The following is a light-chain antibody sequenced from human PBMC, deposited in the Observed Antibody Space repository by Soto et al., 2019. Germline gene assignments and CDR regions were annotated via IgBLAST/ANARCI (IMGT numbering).Light chain of an antibody. V-gene: IGKV1-39*01. J-gene: IGKJ4*01. CDR1: QNIDNY. CDR2: ATS. Sequence: DIQMTQSPSSLSASLGDRVTITCRASQNIDNYLNWYQQKPGKAPKLLIYATSTLHSGVPSRFSGSGSGTEFTLTISSLKAEDFATYFCQESYTTPAVSFGGGTKVDIK. CDR3: QESYTTPAVS.